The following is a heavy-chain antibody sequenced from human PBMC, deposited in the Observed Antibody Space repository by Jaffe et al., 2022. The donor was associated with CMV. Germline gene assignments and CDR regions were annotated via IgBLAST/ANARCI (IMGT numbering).Heavy chain of an antibody. V-gene: IGHV4-34*01. Sequence: QVQLQQWGAGLLKPSETLSLTCAVYGGSFSGYYWSWIRQPPGKGLEWIGEINHSGSTNYNPSLKSRVTISVDTSKNQFSLKLSSVTAADTAVYYCARAGASLVPRSKVWDYWGQGTLVTVSS. J-gene: IGHJ4*02. D-gene: IGHD6-6*01. CDR3: ARAGASLVPRSKVWDY. CDR1: GGSFSGYY. CDR2: INHSGST.